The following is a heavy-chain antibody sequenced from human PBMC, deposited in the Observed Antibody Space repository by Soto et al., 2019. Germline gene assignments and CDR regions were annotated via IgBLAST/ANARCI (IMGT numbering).Heavy chain of an antibody. V-gene: IGHV4-59*01. CDR1: GGSISSYY. CDR2: VDYDNNT. Sequence: PSETLSLTCTVSGGSISSYYWSWIRQPPGKGLEWIGYVDYDNNTDYNPSLKSRVTISVDRSNNLLSLRLASMTAADTAVYYCARLLSSYSSSWYYFDSWAPGTLVTVSS. CDR3: ARLLSSYSSSWYYFDS. D-gene: IGHD6-13*01. J-gene: IGHJ4*02.